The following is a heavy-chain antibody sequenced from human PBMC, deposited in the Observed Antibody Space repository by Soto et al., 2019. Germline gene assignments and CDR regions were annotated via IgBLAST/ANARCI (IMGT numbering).Heavy chain of an antibody. Sequence: QLQLQESASGLVNPSQTLSLTCAVSGGSISSGGYSWSWIRQPPGKGLEYIGYSYHSASTYYNPSLKSRVTISVDRSKNQFSLKLNSVTAADTAVYYCARDPDYWGQGTLVTVSS. CDR3: ARDPDY. J-gene: IGHJ4*02. CDR1: GGSISSGGYS. V-gene: IGHV4-30-2*01. CDR2: SYHSAST.